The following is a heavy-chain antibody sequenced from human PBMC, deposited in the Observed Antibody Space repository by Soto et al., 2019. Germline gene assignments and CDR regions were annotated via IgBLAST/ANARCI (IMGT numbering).Heavy chain of an antibody. Sequence: GGSLRLSCVASGFTFSSYSMNWVRQAPGKGLEWVSSISSSSSYIYYADSVKGRFTISRDNAKNSLYLQMNSLRAEDTAVYYCARLGSYYYYGMDVWGQGTTVTVSS. CDR3: ARLGSYYYYGMDV. J-gene: IGHJ6*02. CDR1: GFTFSSYS. D-gene: IGHD1-26*01. CDR2: ISSSSSYI. V-gene: IGHV3-21*01.